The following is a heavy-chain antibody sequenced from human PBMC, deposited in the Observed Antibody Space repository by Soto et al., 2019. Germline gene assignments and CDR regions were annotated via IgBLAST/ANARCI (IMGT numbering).Heavy chain of an antibody. CDR1: GGSISSYY. J-gene: IGHJ3*02. V-gene: IGHV4-59*01. D-gene: IGHD1-26*01. CDR3: ARGSIVGATGAFVI. Sequence: QVQLQESGPGLVKPSETLSLTCTVSGGSISSYYWSWIRQPPGKGLEWIGYIYYSGSTNYNTSLKSRGTISVDTSKNQFALKLSSVTAADTAVYYCARGSIVGATGAFVIWGQGTMVTVS. CDR2: IYYSGST.